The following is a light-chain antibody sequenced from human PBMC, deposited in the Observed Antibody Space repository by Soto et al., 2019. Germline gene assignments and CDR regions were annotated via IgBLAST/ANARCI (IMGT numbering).Light chain of an antibody. J-gene: IGLJ1*01. CDR3: QSYDSSLSGDV. V-gene: IGLV1-40*01. Sequence: QSVLTQPPSVSGAPGQRVTISCTGSSSNIGAGYDVHWYQHLPGTAPKFLIYGSTNRPSGVPDRFSGSKSGTSASLAITGLQAEDEADYYCQSYDSSLSGDVFGTGTKLTVL. CDR1: SSNIGAGYD. CDR2: GST.